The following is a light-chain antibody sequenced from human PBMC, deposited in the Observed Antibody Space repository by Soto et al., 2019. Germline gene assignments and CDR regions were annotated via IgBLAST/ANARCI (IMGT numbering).Light chain of an antibody. V-gene: IGLV3-21*04. Sequence: SYELTQPPSVSVAPGKTARITCGGNNIGSKSVHWYQQKPRQAPVLVIYYDSDRPSGIPERFSGSNSGNTATLTISRVEAGDDADYYCQVWDSSSDHVVFGGGTKLTVL. CDR2: YDS. CDR3: QVWDSSSDHVV. CDR1: NIGSKS. J-gene: IGLJ2*01.